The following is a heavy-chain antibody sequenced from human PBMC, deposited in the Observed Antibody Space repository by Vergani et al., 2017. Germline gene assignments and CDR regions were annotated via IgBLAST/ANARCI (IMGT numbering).Heavy chain of an antibody. Sequence: QVQLVQSGAEVKKPGASVKVSCKASGYTFTSYGISWVRQAPGQGLEWMGWISVYNGHTNYAPKPPGRGTITTEPSTSTAYMELRSLRSDDTAVYYCARVTYSSGWPTDAFDIWGQGTMVTVSS. CDR2: ISVYNGHT. CDR3: ARVTYSSGWPTDAFDI. CDR1: GYTFTSYG. V-gene: IGHV1-18*04. D-gene: IGHD6-19*01. J-gene: IGHJ3*02.